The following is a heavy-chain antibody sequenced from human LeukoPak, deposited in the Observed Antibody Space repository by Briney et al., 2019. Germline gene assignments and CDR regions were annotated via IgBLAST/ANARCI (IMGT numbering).Heavy chain of an antibody. CDR1: GFTFSSYW. J-gene: IGHJ5*02. D-gene: IGHD3-10*01. CDR2: INSDGSST. Sequence: GGSLRLSCAASGFTFSSYWMHWVRQAPGKGLVWVSRINSDGSSTSYADSVKGRFTISRGSAKNTLYLQMNSLRAEDTAVYYCARDAIGDYWFDPWGQGTLVTVSP. CDR3: ARDAIGDYWFDP. V-gene: IGHV3-74*01.